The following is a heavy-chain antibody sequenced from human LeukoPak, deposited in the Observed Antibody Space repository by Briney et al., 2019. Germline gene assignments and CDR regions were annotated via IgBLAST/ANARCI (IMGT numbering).Heavy chain of an antibody. CDR3: ARDGWNDAFDI. CDR1: GGSISSYY. V-gene: IGHV4-59*01. CDR2: IYYSGST. D-gene: IGHD1-1*01. Sequence: SETLSLTCTVSGGSISSYYWSWIRQPPGKGLEWIGYIYYSGSTNYNPSLKSRVTISVDTSKNRFSLKLSSVTAADTAVYYCARDGWNDAFDIWGQGTMVTVSS. J-gene: IGHJ3*02.